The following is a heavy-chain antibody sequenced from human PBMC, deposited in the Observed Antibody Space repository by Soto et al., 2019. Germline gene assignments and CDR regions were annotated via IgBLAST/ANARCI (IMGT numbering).Heavy chain of an antibody. CDR1: GYTFTTYG. CDR2: INGYNGNT. Sequence: ASVKVSCKASGYTFTTYGISWVRQAPGKGLEWMGWINGYNGNTDYPQKLQGRVTMTTDTSTSTAYMALRSLRSDDTAVYYCAREGSAPYYYYGMDVWGQGTTVTSP. J-gene: IGHJ6*02. CDR3: AREGSAPYYYYGMDV. V-gene: IGHV1-18*01. D-gene: IGHD6-19*01.